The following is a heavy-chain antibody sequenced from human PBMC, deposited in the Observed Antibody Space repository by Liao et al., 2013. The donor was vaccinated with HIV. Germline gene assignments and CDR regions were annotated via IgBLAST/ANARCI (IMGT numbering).Heavy chain of an antibody. J-gene: IGHJ4*02. CDR2: ISYSGTT. CDR3: AREGYINSVYYFDY. CDR1: GDSIDSHY. V-gene: IGHV4-59*11. D-gene: IGHD4-11*01. Sequence: QVQLQESGPGLVKPSETLSLTCTVSGDSIDSHYWSWIRQPPGKGLEWIGYISYSGTTNYNASLKSRVTISVDASKNQFSLKLTSVTAADTAVYYCAREGYINSVYYFDYWGQGTLVTVSS.